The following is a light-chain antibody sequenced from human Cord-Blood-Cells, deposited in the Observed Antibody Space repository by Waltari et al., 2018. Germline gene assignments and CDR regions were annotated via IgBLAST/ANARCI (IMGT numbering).Light chain of an antibody. CDR2: DAS. V-gene: IGKV3-11*01. CDR3: QQRSNWPGT. Sequence: EIALTQSPATLSLSPGERATLSCRASQSVSSDLAWYQQKPAPAPRPIIYDASNRATGIAARFSGSGSGIDFALTISSLEPEDFAVYYCQQRSNWPGTFGQGTKLEIK. CDR1: QSVSSD. J-gene: IGKJ2*01.